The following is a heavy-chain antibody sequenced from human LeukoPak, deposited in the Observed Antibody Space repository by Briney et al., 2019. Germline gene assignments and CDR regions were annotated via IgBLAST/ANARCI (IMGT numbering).Heavy chain of an antibody. CDR1: GYILTHYY. J-gene: IGHJ6*03. D-gene: IGHD2-8*02. CDR2: IKPNTGGT. V-gene: IGHV1-2*02. Sequence: ASVKDTCKASGYILTHYYMHWVRQAPGQGLEWMGWIKPNTGGTNYAQKFQGRVTMTRDTSISTAYMELSRLTSDDTAVYYCARGHAGGNYRYYYMDVWGKGTTVTVSS. CDR3: ARGHAGGNYRYYYMDV.